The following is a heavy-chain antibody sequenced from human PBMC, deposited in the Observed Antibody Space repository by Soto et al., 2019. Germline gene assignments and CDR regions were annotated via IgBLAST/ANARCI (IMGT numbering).Heavy chain of an antibody. D-gene: IGHD5-18*01. CDR2: ISSNGGST. J-gene: IGHJ4*02. CDR1: GFTFSSYA. V-gene: IGHV3-64D*08. Sequence: GGSLRLSCSASGFTFSSYAMHWVRQAPGKGLEYVSAISSNGGSTYYADSVKDRFTISRDNSKNTLYLQMSSLRAEDTAVYYCVKAVDTAMVRFGYFDYWGQGTLVTVSS. CDR3: VKAVDTAMVRFGYFDY.